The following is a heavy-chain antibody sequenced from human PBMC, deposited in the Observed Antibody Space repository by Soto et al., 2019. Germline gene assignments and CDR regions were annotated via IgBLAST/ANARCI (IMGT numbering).Heavy chain of an antibody. D-gene: IGHD1-7*01. CDR2: MNTNSGNT. V-gene: IGHV1-8*01. J-gene: IGHJ6*03. CDR3: ARFANYAPYYYYMDV. CDR1: GYTFTSYD. Sequence: QVQLVQSGAEVKKPGASVKVSCKASGYTFTSYDINWVRQATGQGLEWMGWMNTNSGNTGYAQKFQGRVTMTRNTSISTAYMELSSLRSEDTAVYYCARFANYAPYYYYMDVWGKGTTVTVSS.